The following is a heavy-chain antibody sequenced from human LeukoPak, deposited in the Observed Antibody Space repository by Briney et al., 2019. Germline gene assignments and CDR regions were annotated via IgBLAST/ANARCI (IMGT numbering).Heavy chain of an antibody. J-gene: IGHJ4*02. D-gene: IGHD5-12*01. Sequence: PSETLSLTCSVSGVSISSFYWSWIRQPPGKGLEWIGYIYYTGSTNYNPSLKRRVTIFVDMSKNHFSLILSSMPTADTTVYYYCGNSSYCTPAPFHYWGQGTLVTVSS. CDR1: GVSISSFY. CDR3: CGNSSYCTPAPFHY. V-gene: IGHV4-59*01. CDR2: IYYTGST.